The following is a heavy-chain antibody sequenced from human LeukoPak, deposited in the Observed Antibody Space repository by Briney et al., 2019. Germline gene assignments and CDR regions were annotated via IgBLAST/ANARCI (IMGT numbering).Heavy chain of an antibody. CDR3: AKTGMAWYFDY. D-gene: IGHD5-24*01. CDR1: GFTFSSYA. CDR2: ISGSGGST. Sequence: GGSLRLSCSASGFTFSSYAMSWVRQAPGKGLEWVSGISGSGGSTYYADSVKGRFTISRDNSKNTLYLQMNSLRAEDTAVYYCAKTGMAWYFDYWGQGTLVSVSS. V-gene: IGHV3-23*01. J-gene: IGHJ4*02.